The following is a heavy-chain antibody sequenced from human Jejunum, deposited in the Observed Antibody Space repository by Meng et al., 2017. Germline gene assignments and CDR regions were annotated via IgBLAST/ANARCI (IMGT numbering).Heavy chain of an antibody. Sequence: SETLSLTCSVSAYSISGAYYWCWIRQPPGNVLEWIGSIYHSGSTYYNPSLESRVTISLDTSKNQFSLKLTSVTAADTAVYYCARDGHYGSGSYMFDYWGQGMLVTVSS. CDR1: AYSISGAYY. CDR3: ARDGHYGSGSYMFDY. V-gene: IGHV4-38-2*02. J-gene: IGHJ4*02. D-gene: IGHD3-10*01. CDR2: IYHSGST.